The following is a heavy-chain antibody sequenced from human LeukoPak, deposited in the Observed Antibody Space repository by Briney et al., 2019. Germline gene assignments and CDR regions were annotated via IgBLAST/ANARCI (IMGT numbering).Heavy chain of an antibody. Sequence: ASVKVSCKASGYTFTGYYMHWVRQAPGQGLEWMGWINPNSGGTNYAQKFQGRATMTRDTSISTAYMELSRLRSDDTAVYYCARAGPIMRYFDWFFDYWGQGTLVTVSS. CDR1: GYTFTGYY. CDR3: ARAGPIMRYFDWFFDY. CDR2: INPNSGGT. J-gene: IGHJ4*02. V-gene: IGHV1-2*02. D-gene: IGHD3-9*01.